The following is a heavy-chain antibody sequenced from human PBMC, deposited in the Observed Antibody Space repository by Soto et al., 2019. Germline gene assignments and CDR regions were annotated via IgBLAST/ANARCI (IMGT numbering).Heavy chain of an antibody. V-gene: IGHV1-18*01. CDR1: GYTFTSYG. CDR2: ISAYNGNT. CDR3: ARDSFIAVAGPFDY. D-gene: IGHD6-19*01. Sequence: ALVKVSCKASGYTFTSYGISWVRQAPGQGLEWMGWISAYNGNTNYAQKLQGRVTMTTDTSTSTAYMELRSLRSDDTAVYYCARDSFIAVAGPFDYWGQGTLVTVSS. J-gene: IGHJ4*02.